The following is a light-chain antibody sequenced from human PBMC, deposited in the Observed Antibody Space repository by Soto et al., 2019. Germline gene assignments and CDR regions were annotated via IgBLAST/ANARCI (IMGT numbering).Light chain of an antibody. CDR1: QSVSTF. CDR3: HQYNSWPPGT. Sequence: EIVLTQSPATLSLSPGERAILSCRASQSVSTFLAWFQQKPGQPPRLLIYNASNRTTGIPARFSGSGSGTDFTLTISSLEPEDFVVYYCHQYNSWPPGTFGQGTKVDIK. J-gene: IGKJ2*01. CDR2: NAS. V-gene: IGKV3-11*01.